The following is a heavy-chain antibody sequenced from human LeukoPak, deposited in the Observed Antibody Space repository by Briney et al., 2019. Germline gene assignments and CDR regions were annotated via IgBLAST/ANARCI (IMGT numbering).Heavy chain of an antibody. J-gene: IGHJ4*02. CDR1: GFTFSRYW. CDR2: IKQDGSEK. V-gene: IGHV3-7*01. Sequence: PGGSLRLSCAASGFTFSRYWMSWVRQAPGKGLEWVANIKQDGSEKYYVDSVKGRFSISRDNAKSSLYLQMNSLRAEDTAVYYCARAGGGSSGWSYFDYWGQGTLVTVSS. CDR3: ARAGGGSSGWSYFDY. D-gene: IGHD6-19*01.